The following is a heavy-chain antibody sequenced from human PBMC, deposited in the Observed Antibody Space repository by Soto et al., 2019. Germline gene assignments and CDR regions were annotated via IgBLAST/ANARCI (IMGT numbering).Heavy chain of an antibody. Sequence: SETLSLTCAVSGGSISDNWWSWVRQPPGKGLEWIGEIYHSGTTNYNPSLKSRVTISIDTSESQVSLTLSSVTAADTAVYYCARGEPRFMEWLLLSEYFDPWGQGTLVTVSS. CDR1: GGSISDNW. J-gene: IGHJ5*02. V-gene: IGHV4-4*02. CDR3: ARGEPRFMEWLLLSEYFDP. D-gene: IGHD3-3*01. CDR2: IYHSGTT.